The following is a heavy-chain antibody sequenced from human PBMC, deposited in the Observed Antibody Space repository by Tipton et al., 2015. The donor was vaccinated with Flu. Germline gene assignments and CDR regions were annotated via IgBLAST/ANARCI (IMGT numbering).Heavy chain of an antibody. CDR3: AKARGAGATSLEY. J-gene: IGHJ4*02. CDR1: GFIFYSHS. CDR2: ISSSSSYK. Sequence: CAASGFIFYSHSMNWVRQAPGKGLEWVSSISSSSSYKYYADSVKGRFTISRDNAKNSLYLEMNSLRPEDTGVYYCAKARGAGATSLEYWGQGTLVTVSS. V-gene: IGHV3-21*04. D-gene: IGHD1-1*01.